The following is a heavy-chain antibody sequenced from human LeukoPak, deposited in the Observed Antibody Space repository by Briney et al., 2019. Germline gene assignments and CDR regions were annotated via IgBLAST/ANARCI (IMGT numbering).Heavy chain of an antibody. V-gene: IGHV4-39*07. D-gene: IGHD3-3*01. J-gene: IGHJ3*02. CDR3: ARLSAAVHLGAFGI. CDR2: IYYSGST. CDR1: GGSISSSSYY. Sequence: SETLSLTCTVSGGSISSSSYYWGWIRQPPGKGLEWIGSIYYSGSTYYNPSLKSRVTISVGTSKNQFSLKLSSVTAADTAVYYCARLSAAVHLGAFGIWGQGTIVTVSS.